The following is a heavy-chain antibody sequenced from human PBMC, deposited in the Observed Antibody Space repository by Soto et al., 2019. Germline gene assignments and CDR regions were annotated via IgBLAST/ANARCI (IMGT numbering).Heavy chain of an antibody. CDR3: ARDPTAAGSAADAN. J-gene: IGHJ4*02. CDR1: GYTFTSYA. CDR2: INAGNGNT. Sequence: XSVKVSCKASGYTFTSYAMHWVRQAPGQRLEWMGWINAGNGNTKYSQKFQGRVTITRDASASTAYMELSSLRSEDTAVYYCARDPTAAGSAADANWGQGTLVTV. D-gene: IGHD6-13*01. V-gene: IGHV1-3*01.